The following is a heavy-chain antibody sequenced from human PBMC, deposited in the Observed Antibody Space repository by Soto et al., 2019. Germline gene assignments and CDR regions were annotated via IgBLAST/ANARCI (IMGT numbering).Heavy chain of an antibody. V-gene: IGHV1-18*04. CDR1: GYTFTSYG. CDR2: ISAYNGNT. Sequence: ASVKVSCKASGYTFTSYGISWVRQAPGQGLEWMGWISAYNGNTNYAQKLQGRVTMTTDTSTSTAYIELRSLRSDDTAVYYCARDAYSICGTTILDCWGQSTMVTVSS. CDR3: ARDAYSICGTTILDC. J-gene: IGHJ4*02. D-gene: IGHD1-20*01.